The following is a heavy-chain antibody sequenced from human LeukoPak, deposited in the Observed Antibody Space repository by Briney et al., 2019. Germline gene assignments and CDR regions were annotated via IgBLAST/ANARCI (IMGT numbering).Heavy chain of an antibody. V-gene: IGHV1-69*04. Sequence: SVKVSCEASGGTFSSYAISWVRQAPGQGLEWMGRIIPILGIANYAQKFQGRVTITADKSTSTAYMELSSLRSEDTAVYYCARSPWIQYYFDYWGQGTLVTVSS. CDR1: GGTFSSYA. J-gene: IGHJ4*02. CDR2: IIPILGIA. D-gene: IGHD5-18*01. CDR3: ARSPWIQYYFDY.